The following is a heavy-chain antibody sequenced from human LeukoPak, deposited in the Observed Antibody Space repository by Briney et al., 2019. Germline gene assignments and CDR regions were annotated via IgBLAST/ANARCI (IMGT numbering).Heavy chain of an antibody. CDR2: ISSSSSYI. J-gene: IGHJ4*02. V-gene: IGHV3-21*01. CDR1: GFTFSNYG. CDR3: ARDKILLYYFDY. Sequence: GRSLRLSCAASGFTFSNYGMNWVRQAPGKGLEWVSSISSSSSYIYYADSVKGRFTISRDNAKNSLYLQMNSLRAEDTAVYYCARDKILLYYFDYWGQGTLVTVSS. D-gene: IGHD3-3*01.